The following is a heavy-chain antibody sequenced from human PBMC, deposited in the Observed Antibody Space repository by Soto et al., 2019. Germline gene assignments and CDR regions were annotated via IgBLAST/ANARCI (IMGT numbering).Heavy chain of an antibody. V-gene: IGHV3-33*01. D-gene: IGHD4-17*01. CDR2: IVNHGGRK. CDR3: AGDDDYDANGLDY. J-gene: IGHJ4*02. Sequence: QVQLVESGGGVVQPGTSLRLSCAASGFLFSRFGMHWVRQAPGKGLEWVAVIVNHGGRKDYADSVRGRFTISRDNYRNTLFLELRSLRVEATAIYFCAGDDDYDANGLDYWGRGTLVTVSS. CDR1: GFLFSRFG.